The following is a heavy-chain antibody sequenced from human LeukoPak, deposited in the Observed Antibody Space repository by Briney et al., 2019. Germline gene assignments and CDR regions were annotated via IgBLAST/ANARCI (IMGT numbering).Heavy chain of an antibody. Sequence: GGSLRLSCAASGFTFSSYWMHRVRQAPGKGLVWVSRINSDGSSTSYADSVKGRFTISRDNAKNTLYLQMNSLRAEDTAVYYCARVGRIAAAGGHFDYWGQGTLVTVSS. D-gene: IGHD6-13*01. CDR1: GFTFSSYW. J-gene: IGHJ4*02. CDR2: INSDGSST. CDR3: ARVGRIAAAGGHFDY. V-gene: IGHV3-74*01.